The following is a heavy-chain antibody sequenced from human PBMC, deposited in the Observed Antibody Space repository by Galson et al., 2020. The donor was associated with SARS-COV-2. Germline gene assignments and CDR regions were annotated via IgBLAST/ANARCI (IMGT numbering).Heavy chain of an antibody. CDR1: GFTLDDYV. Sequence: GGSLRLSCAGSGFTLDDYVMHWVRQVPGKGLQWVCLLSGDGGTQHHAAPVKGRFTISRANSKNSLYLQMNSLTTEDAALYYCAKDYNVAVFGVFRLFDYYYYMDVWGKGTTVTVSS. CDR3: AKDYNVAVFGVFRLFDYYYYMDV. D-gene: IGHD3-3*01. V-gene: IGHV3-43*02. CDR2: LSGDGGTQ. J-gene: IGHJ6*03.